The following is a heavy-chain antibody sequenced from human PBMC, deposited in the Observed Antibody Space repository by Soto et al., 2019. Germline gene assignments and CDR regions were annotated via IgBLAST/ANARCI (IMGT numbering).Heavy chain of an antibody. CDR1: GYTFTNSG. CDR3: AGDDDSWGEDWFDP. D-gene: IGHD4-4*01. Sequence: QVQLVQSGAEMKKPGASVKVSCKASGYTFTNSGISWVRQAPGQGLEWMGWISEFEGHVNYAQKFQGRVTLTIDTSTSTAYMELRSLTSDDAAIYDCAGDDDSWGEDWFDPCGQGTLVTVSS. CDR2: ISEFEGHV. V-gene: IGHV1-18*01. J-gene: IGHJ5*02.